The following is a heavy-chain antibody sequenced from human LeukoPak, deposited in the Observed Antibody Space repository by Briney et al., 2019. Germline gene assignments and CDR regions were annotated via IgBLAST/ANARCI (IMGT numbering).Heavy chain of an antibody. D-gene: IGHD3-10*02. V-gene: IGHV3-21*01. CDR3: AELGITMIGGV. CDR1: GFTFSSYS. J-gene: IGHJ6*04. CDR2: ISSSSTYI. Sequence: GGSLRLSCAASGFTFSSYSMNWVRQAPGKGLEWVSFISSSSTYIYYADSVKGRFTISRDNAKNSLYLQMNSLRAEDTAVYYCAELGITMIGGVWGKGTTVTISS.